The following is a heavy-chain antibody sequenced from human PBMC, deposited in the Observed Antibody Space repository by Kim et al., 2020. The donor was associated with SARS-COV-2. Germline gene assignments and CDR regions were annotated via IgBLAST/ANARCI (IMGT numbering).Heavy chain of an antibody. D-gene: IGHD1-26*01. CDR2: GST. V-gene: IGHV3-53*01. CDR3: ARSYGYFQH. J-gene: IGHJ1*01. Sequence: GSTYYADSGKGRFTISRDNSKNTLYLQMNSLRAEDTAVYYCARSYGYFQHWGQGTLVTVSS.